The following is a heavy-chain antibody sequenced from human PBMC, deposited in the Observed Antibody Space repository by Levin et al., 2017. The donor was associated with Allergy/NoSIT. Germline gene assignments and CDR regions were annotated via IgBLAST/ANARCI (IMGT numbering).Heavy chain of an antibody. CDR3: ARDYTNVLLWFRESDDAFDI. Sequence: GGSLRLSCAASGFTFSSYSMNWVRQAPGKGLEWVSYISSSSSTIYYADSVKGRFTISRDNAKNSLYLQMNSLRDEDTAVYYCARDYTNVLLWFRESDDAFDIWGQGTMVTVSS. CDR2: ISSSSSTI. V-gene: IGHV3-48*02. D-gene: IGHD3-10*01. J-gene: IGHJ3*02. CDR1: GFTFSSYS.